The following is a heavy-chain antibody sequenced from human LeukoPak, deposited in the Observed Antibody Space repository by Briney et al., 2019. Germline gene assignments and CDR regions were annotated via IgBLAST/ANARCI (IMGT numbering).Heavy chain of an antibody. J-gene: IGHJ3*02. CDR3: AKDPYYYDSSGYYVGDAFDI. CDR1: GFTFSNYW. Sequence: GGSLRLSCAASGFTFSNYWMHWVRQAPGKGLVWVSRINSDGINTSYADSVKGRFTISRDNSKNTLYLQMNSLRAEDTAVYYCAKDPYYYDSSGYYVGDAFDIWGQGTMVTVSS. V-gene: IGHV3-74*01. D-gene: IGHD3-22*01. CDR2: INSDGINT.